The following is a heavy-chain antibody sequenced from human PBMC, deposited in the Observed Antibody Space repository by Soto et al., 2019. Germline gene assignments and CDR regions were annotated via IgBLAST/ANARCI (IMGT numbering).Heavy chain of an antibody. D-gene: IGHD3-10*01. Sequence: SETLSLTCAVYGGSFSGYYWSWIRQPPGKGLEWIGEINHSGSTNYNPSIKSRVTISVDTSKNQFSLKLSSVTAADTAVYYCASDYGSGSYSFDYWGQGTLVTVSS. V-gene: IGHV4-34*01. CDR2: INHSGST. CDR1: GGSFSGYY. J-gene: IGHJ4*02. CDR3: ASDYGSGSYSFDY.